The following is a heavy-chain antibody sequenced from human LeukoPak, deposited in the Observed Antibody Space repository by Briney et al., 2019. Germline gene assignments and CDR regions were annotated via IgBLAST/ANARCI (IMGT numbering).Heavy chain of an antibody. Sequence: GGSLRLSCAASGFTFSSYAVSWVRQAPGTGLEWVSGISGSGGSTYFADSVKGRFTISRDNSKNTLYLQMNSLRAEDTAVYYCAKGPNFWLTPIAFDIWGQGTKVTVSS. J-gene: IGHJ3*02. CDR1: GFTFSSYA. CDR2: ISGSGGST. D-gene: IGHD3-3*01. CDR3: AKGPNFWLTPIAFDI. V-gene: IGHV3-23*01.